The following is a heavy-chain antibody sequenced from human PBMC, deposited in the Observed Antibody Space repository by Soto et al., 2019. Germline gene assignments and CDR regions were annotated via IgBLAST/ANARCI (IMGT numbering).Heavy chain of an antibody. CDR1: GGTFSSYA. CDR3: AREVRATVTTFDY. CDR2: IIPIFGTA. V-gene: IGHV1-69*13. D-gene: IGHD4-17*01. J-gene: IGHJ4*02. Sequence: SVKVSCKASGGTFSSYAISWVRQAPGQGLEWMGGIIPIFGTANYAQKFQGRVTITADESTSTAYMELSSLRSEDTAVYYCAREVRATVTTFDYWGQGTLVTVSS.